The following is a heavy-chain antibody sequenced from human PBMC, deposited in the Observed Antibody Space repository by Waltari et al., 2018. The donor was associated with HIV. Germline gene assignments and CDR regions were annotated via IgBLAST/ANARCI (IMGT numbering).Heavy chain of an antibody. D-gene: IGHD3-16*01. CDR3: ANDIGVPPSEGGFDS. CDR2: ITSDGSRA. CDR1: GFTSGHYA. Sequence: EVQLVASGGAAVRPGESLRLSCAPSGFTSGHYAMHWVRQSPGKGLEWVSLITSDGSRAHYTDSVKGRFTVSRDNSRNTLYLEMRSLRTEDTAFYFCANDIGVPPSEGGFDSWGQGILVSVSS. J-gene: IGHJ4*02. V-gene: IGHV3-43D*04.